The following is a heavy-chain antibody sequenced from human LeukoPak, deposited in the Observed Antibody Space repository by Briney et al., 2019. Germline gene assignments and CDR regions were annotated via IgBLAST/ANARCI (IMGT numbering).Heavy chain of an antibody. J-gene: IGHJ4*02. V-gene: IGHV4-34*01. CDR2: INHSGST. D-gene: IGHD3-9*01. Sequence: SETLSLTCAVYGGSFSGYYWSWIRQPPGKGLEWIGEINHSGSTNYNPSLKSRVTISVDTSKNQFSLKLGSVTAADTAVYYCARSPGDYYDILTGYYTPDYWGQGTLVTVSS. CDR1: GGSFSGYY. CDR3: ARSPGDYYDILTGYYTPDY.